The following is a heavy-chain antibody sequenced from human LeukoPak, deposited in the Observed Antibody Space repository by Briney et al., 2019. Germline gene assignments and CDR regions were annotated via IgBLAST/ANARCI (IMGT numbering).Heavy chain of an antibody. CDR1: GGSFSAYY. CDR3: ERWLQSPSLYFDS. Sequence: SEPLSLTCAVYGGSFSAYYWGWIRQPPGKGLGLSGEIKHSGNTNYNPSLKSRVTKYVDTSKNQFSLKLSSVTAADTAVYYGERWLQSPSLYFDSWGQGTLVTVSS. J-gene: IGHJ4*02. CDR2: IKHSGNT. V-gene: IGHV4-34*01. D-gene: IGHD5-24*01.